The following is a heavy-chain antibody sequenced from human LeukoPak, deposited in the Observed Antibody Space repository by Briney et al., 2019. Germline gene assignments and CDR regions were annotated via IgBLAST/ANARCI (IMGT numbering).Heavy chain of an antibody. D-gene: IGHD6-19*01. CDR1: GFSLSSYW. CDR3: ARDDYAVPVGDY. CDR2: IKQDGSEK. V-gene: IGHV3-7*01. Sequence: GSLRLSCAASGFSLSSYWMSWVRQAPGKGLEWVANIKQDGSEKYYLASVKGRFTISRDNARNSLYLQMNSLRAEEAAVYYCARDDYAVPVGDYGGPGTLVTVSS. J-gene: IGHJ4*02.